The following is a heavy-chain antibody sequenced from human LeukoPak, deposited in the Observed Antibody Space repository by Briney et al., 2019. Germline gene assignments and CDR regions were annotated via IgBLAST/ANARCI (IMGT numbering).Heavy chain of an antibody. D-gene: IGHD1-26*01. CDR2: ISSSSSYM. V-gene: IGHV3-21*01. CDR1: GFTFSSYS. CDR3: ARDLTGSRTFDY. J-gene: IGHJ4*02. Sequence: PGGSLRLSCAASGFTFSSYSMNWVRQAPGKGLEWVSSISSSSSYMYSTDSMKGRFTISRDNAKNSLYLQMNSLRAEDTAVYYCARDLTGSRTFDYWGQGTLVTVSS.